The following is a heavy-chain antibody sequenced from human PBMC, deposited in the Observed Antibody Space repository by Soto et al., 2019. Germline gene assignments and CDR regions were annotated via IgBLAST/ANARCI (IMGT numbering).Heavy chain of an antibody. J-gene: IGHJ6*04. Sequence: EVELVESGGGLVQPGRPLRLSCAASGFIFADYAMHWVRQVPGKGLEWVSGIGWKGGDIDYGASVKGRFTISRDNAKKSLYLKMNSLEPEDTALYYCAKDSRLIPGAGTVLYVWGKGTTVSVSS. D-gene: IGHD6-13*01. CDR3: AKDSRLIPGAGTVLYV. CDR2: IGWKGGDI. V-gene: IGHV3-9*01. CDR1: GFIFADYA.